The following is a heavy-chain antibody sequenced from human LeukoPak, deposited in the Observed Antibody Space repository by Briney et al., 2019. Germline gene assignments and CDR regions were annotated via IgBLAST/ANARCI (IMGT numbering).Heavy chain of an antibody. CDR1: GYMVSDYY. CDR3: ARVRDNACDY. CDR2: LRGDTGDT. V-gene: IGHV1-2*02. J-gene: IGHJ4*02. Sequence: ASVTVSCKPSGYMVSDYYMHWVRQAPGQGLEWMGWLRGDTGDTDSPQKFKGRVTMTRDTATNTAYMQLSRLTYDDTARYFCARVRDNACDYWGQGTLVTVSS. D-gene: IGHD2-2*01.